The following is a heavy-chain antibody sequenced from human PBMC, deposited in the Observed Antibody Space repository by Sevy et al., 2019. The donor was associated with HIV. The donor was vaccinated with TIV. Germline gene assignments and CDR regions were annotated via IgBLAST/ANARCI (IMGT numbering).Heavy chain of an antibody. CDR2: IYSDGTT. CDR3: ARRVSSAWYFDF. CDR1: GFSVSRNH. D-gene: IGHD6-19*01. Sequence: GGYLRLSCAASGFSVSRNHINWVRQAPGRGQEWISVIYSDGTTQYANSVKGRFTISRDTSNNTVYLQVSSLRADDTAVYYCARRVSSAWYFDFWGQGTLVTVSS. V-gene: IGHV3-53*01. J-gene: IGHJ4*02.